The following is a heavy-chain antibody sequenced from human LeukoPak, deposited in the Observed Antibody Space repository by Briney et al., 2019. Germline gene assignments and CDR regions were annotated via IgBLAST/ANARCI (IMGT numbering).Heavy chain of an antibody. CDR2: INCSGGST. V-gene: IGHV3-23*01. Sequence: PGGSLRLSCAASGFAFSSYAMNWVRQAPGKGLEWVSAINCSGGSTYYADSVKRRFTIYRDTSKNTLYLQMNSLRAEDTAVYYCAKSWYYYDSSGQDAFDIWGQGTMVTVSS. CDR1: GFAFSSYA. D-gene: IGHD3-22*01. CDR3: AKSWYYYDSSGQDAFDI. J-gene: IGHJ3*02.